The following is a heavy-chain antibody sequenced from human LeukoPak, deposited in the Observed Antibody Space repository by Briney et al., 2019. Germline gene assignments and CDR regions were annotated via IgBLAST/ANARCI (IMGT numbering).Heavy chain of an antibody. J-gene: IGHJ4*02. Sequence: GGSLRLSCAASGFTFSSYSMTWVRQAPGKGLEWVSSIGSSSSYIYYADSVKGRFTISRDNAKNSLYLQMNSLRAEDTAVYYCARDTSIAVAGTDYWGQGTLVTVSS. CDR3: ARDTSIAVAGTDY. D-gene: IGHD6-19*01. CDR2: IGSSSSYI. V-gene: IGHV3-21*01. CDR1: GFTFSSYS.